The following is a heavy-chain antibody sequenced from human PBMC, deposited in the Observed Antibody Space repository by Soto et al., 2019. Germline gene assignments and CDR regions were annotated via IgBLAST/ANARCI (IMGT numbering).Heavy chain of an antibody. CDR1: GFTFSNYA. Sequence: PGGSLRLSCAPSGFTFSNYAMSWVRQAPGKGLEWVSAISASAATTYYADSVKGRFTISRDNSKNTLYVQMNSLRAEDTAIYYCAKLGAYSTSAIDSWGQGALVTVSS. D-gene: IGHD6-6*01. J-gene: IGHJ4*02. CDR3: AKLGAYSTSAIDS. V-gene: IGHV3-23*01. CDR2: ISASAATT.